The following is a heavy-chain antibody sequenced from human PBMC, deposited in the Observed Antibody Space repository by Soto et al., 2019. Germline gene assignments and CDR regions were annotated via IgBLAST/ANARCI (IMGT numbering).Heavy chain of an antibody. CDR3: ARVPDV. D-gene: IGHD2-2*01. CDR2: IYYSGST. Sequence: SETLSLTCTVSGGSISSRGYYWGWIRQPPGKGLEWIGYIYYSGSTNYNPSLQSRVTISVDTSKNQFSLMLCSVTAADTAVYYRARVPDVWGQATTVTVS. CDR1: GGSISSRGYY. V-gene: IGHV4-61*05. J-gene: IGHJ6*02.